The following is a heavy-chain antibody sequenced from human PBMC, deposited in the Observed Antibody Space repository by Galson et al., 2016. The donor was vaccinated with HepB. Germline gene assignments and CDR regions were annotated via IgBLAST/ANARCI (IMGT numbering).Heavy chain of an antibody. CDR1: GFTFSDFY. D-gene: IGHD5-18*01. J-gene: IGHJ4*02. V-gene: IGHV3-11*01. Sequence: SLRLSCAASGFTFSDFYMSWIRQAPGKGLEWVSYIASSAIYYADSMKGRFTISRDNAKNSLYLQMNSLRAENTAVYYCARVGRYTYAFDYWGQGTLVTVSS. CDR2: IASSAI. CDR3: ARVGRYTYAFDY.